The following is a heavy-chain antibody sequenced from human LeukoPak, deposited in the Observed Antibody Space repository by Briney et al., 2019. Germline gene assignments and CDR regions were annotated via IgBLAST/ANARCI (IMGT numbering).Heavy chain of an antibody. J-gene: IGHJ4*02. CDR2: IKQDGSEK. Sequence: GGSLRLSCAASGFTFSSYWMSWVRQAPGKGLEWVANIKQDGSEKYYVDSVKGRFTISRDNAKNSLYLQMNSLRAEDTAVYYCARAGVVVPAAIDYWGQGTLVTVSS. CDR3: ARAGVVVPAAIDY. V-gene: IGHV3-7*01. CDR1: GFTFSSYW. D-gene: IGHD2-2*01.